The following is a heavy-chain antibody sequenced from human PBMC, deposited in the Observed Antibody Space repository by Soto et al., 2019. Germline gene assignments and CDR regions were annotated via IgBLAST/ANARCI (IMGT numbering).Heavy chain of an antibody. V-gene: IGHV3-23*01. CDR2: ISATGGST. D-gene: IGHD3-9*01. Sequence: PGGSLRLSCAASGFAFSSCVMTWVRQAPGKGLEWVSSISATGGSTYYADSVKDLFTISRDNSKNTLYLQMNSLRAEDTALYYCAKDPGDDILTPYYFDFWGPGTLVTVSS. CDR3: AKDPGDDILTPYYFDF. CDR1: GFAFSSCV. J-gene: IGHJ4*02.